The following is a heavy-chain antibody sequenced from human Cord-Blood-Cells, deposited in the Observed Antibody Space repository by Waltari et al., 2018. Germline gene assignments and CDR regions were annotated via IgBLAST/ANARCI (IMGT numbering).Heavy chain of an antibody. Sequence: QVQLVQSGAEVKKPGSSVKVSCKASGGTFSSYAISWVRQAPGQGLEWMGRIIPILGIANYAQKVQGRVTITADKSTSTAYMELSSLRSEDTAVYYCARDEGYCSSTSCYENWFDPWGQGTLVTVSS. CDR3: ARDEGYCSSTSCYENWFDP. CDR2: IIPILGIA. J-gene: IGHJ5*02. V-gene: IGHV1-69*09. CDR1: GGTFSSYA. D-gene: IGHD2-2*01.